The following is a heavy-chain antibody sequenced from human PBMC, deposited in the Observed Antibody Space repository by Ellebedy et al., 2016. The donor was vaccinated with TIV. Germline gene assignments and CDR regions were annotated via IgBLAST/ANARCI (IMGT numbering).Heavy chain of an antibody. CDR1: GASISSLY. D-gene: IGHD5-12*01. Sequence: SETLSLXXSVSGASISSLYCAWIRQPPGKGLEWIGIIHYSESTNYNPSLKSRLTISLDTSRNQFSLNLHSVTAADTAVYYCVVGYGWLIDYWGRGNLVTVSS. V-gene: IGHV4-59*11. J-gene: IGHJ4*02. CDR2: IHYSEST. CDR3: VVGYGWLIDY.